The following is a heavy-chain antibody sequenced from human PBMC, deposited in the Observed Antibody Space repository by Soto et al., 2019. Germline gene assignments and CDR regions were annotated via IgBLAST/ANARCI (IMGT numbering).Heavy chain of an antibody. CDR1: GFTFDDYA. Sequence: GGSLRLSCTVSGFTFDDYAMSWVRQAPGKGLEWVGFISSQAFGGTTEYAASVEGRFTISTDESKTIAYLQMNSLKAADTAVYFCATVYFYDSSADYYFDYWGQGTIVTFYS. J-gene: IGHJ4*02. CDR3: ATVYFYDSSADYYFDY. V-gene: IGHV3-49*04. D-gene: IGHD3-22*01. CDR2: ISSQAFGGTT.